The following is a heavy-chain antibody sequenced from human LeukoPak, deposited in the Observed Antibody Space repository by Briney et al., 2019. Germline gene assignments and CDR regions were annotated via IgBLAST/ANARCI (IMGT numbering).Heavy chain of an antibody. Sequence: GGSLRLSCAASGFTFSSYAMSWVRQAPGKGLEWVSAISGSGGSTYYADSVKGRFTISSDNSKNTLYLQMNSLRAEDTAVYYCAKKFSRSAAGTVHYWGQGTLVTVSS. CDR3: AKKFSRSAAGTVHY. J-gene: IGHJ4*02. CDR2: ISGSGGST. V-gene: IGHV3-23*01. CDR1: GFTFSSYA. D-gene: IGHD6-13*01.